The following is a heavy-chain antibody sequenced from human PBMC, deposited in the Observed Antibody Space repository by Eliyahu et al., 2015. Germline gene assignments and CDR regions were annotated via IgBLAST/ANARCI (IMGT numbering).Heavy chain of an antibody. D-gene: IGHD1-26*01. CDR1: GLTFSNNW. J-gene: IGHJ4*02. Sequence: EVQLVESGGGLVQPGGSLRLSCAASGLTFSNNWMSWVRQAPGRGLEWVAIINEDGSQKYYLVSVKGRFTISRDNAKNSLNLEVNSLRAEDTAVYYCARGGGRELDYWGQGTLVTVSS. CDR2: INEDGSQK. CDR3: ARGGGRELDY. V-gene: IGHV3-7*04.